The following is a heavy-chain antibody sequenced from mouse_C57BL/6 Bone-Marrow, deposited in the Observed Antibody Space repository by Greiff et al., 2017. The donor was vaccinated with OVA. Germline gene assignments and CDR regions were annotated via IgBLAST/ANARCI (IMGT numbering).Heavy chain of an antibody. CDR2: ICPRSGNT. D-gene: IGHD4-1*01. J-gene: IGHJ1*03. V-gene: IGHV1-81*01. CDR3: ARDLGLYWYFDV. Sequence: VQLQESGAELARPGASVKLSCKASGYTFTSYGISWVKQRPGQGLEWIGEICPRSGNTYYNEKFKGKATLTADKSSSTAYMELRSLTSEDSAVYFGARDLGLYWYFDVWGTGTTVTVSS. CDR1: GYTFTSYG.